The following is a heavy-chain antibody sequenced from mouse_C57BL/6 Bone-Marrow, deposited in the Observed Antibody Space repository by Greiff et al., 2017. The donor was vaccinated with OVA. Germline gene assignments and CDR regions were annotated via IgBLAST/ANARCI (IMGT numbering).Heavy chain of an antibody. Sequence: QVQLQQPGAELVMPGASVKLPCKASGYTFTSYWMHWVKQRPGQGLEWIGEIDPSDSYTNYNQKFKGKSTLTVDKSSSTAYMQLSSLTSEDSAVYYCARSPYFSVDYWGQGTTLTVSS. CDR2: IDPSDSYT. V-gene: IGHV1-69*01. D-gene: IGHD1-1*01. CDR1: GYTFTSYW. CDR3: ARSPYFSVDY. J-gene: IGHJ2*01.